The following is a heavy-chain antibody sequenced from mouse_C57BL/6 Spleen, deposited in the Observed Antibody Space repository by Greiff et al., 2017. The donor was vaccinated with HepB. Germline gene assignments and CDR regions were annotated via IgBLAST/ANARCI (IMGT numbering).Heavy chain of an antibody. J-gene: IGHJ3*01. CDR1: GFTFSSYA. CDR2: ISDGGSYT. D-gene: IGHD1-1*01. Sequence: EVQRVESGGGLVKPGGSLKLSCAASGFTFSSYAMSWVRQTPEKRLEWVATISDGGSYTYYPDNVKGRFTISRDNAKNNLYLQMSHLKSEDTAMYYCARVDGSSSWFAYWGQGTLVTVSA. V-gene: IGHV5-4*01. CDR3: ARVDGSSSWFAY.